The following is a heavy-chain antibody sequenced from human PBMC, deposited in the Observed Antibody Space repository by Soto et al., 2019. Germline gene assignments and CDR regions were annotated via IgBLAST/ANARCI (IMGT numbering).Heavy chain of an antibody. D-gene: IGHD6-19*01. Sequence: QVHLVESGGGGVQPGRSLRLSCAASGFTFSSYGMHWVRQAPGKGLEWVAVISYDGRNKYYADSVKGRFTISRDNSKNTLYLQMSSLRAEDTAVYXXXXXXXSGWPYYYGMDVWGQGTTVTVSS. J-gene: IGHJ6*02. CDR1: GFTFSSYG. V-gene: IGHV3-30*03. CDR3: XXXXXSGWPYYYGMDV. CDR2: ISYDGRNK.